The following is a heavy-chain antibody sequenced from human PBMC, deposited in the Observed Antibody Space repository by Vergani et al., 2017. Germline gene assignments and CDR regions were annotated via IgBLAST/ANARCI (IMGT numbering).Heavy chain of an antibody. Sequence: EVQLVQSGAEVKKPGESLKISCQGSGYSITNYWIAWVRQRPGKGVEWMGIIYAGDSDVRYSPSFQGQVTMSVDKSLSTAYLQWSSLKASDTATYYCAKTHNFSSLYSSYNWYDPWGQRAQVTGSS. CDR1: GYSITNYW. CDR3: AKTHNFSSLYSSYNWYDP. V-gene: IGHV5-51*03. D-gene: IGHD3-3*01. J-gene: IGHJ5*02. CDR2: IYAGDSDV.